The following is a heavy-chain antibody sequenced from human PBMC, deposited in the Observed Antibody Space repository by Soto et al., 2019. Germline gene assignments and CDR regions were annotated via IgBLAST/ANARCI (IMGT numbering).Heavy chain of an antibody. CDR3: VEGWNDF. V-gene: IGHV3-15*01. CDR1: GFMFSSAW. D-gene: IGHD1-1*01. J-gene: IGHJ4*02. Sequence: EVQLVESGGDLVQPGGSLRLSCVTSGFMFSSAWMSWVRQAPGKGLEWVGRIKRKADGGARDYAAPVKGRFSISRDDSKNTLYLQMNSLRAEDTAVYYCVEGWNDFWGQGTLVTVSS. CDR2: IKRKADGGAR.